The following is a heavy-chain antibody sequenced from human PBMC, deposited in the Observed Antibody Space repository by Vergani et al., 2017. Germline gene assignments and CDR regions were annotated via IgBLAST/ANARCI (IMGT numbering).Heavy chain of an antibody. D-gene: IGHD3-22*01. J-gene: IGHJ4*02. V-gene: IGHV3-74*01. Sequence: EVQLVESGGGLVQPGGSLRLSCAASGFTFSRHWMHWVRQAPGKGLVWVSRVNPEGTNTPYADSVKGRFTISRDNAKNMMYLQLNSLRDEDTAIYLCVNGYYYDQSGLASFDYWGQGTLVTVSS. CDR1: GFTFSRHW. CDR2: VNPEGTNT. CDR3: VNGYYYDQSGLASFDY.